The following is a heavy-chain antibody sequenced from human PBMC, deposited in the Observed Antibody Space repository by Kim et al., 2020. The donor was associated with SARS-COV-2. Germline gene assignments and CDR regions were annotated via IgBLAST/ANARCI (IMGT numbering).Heavy chain of an antibody. J-gene: IGHJ4*02. V-gene: IGHV3-23*01. Sequence: DSVKGRFTISRDNSKNTLYLQMNSLRAEYTAVYYCAKAPLSVVVPAAFDYGGQGTLVTVSS. D-gene: IGHD2-2*01. CDR3: AKAPLSVVVPAAFDY.